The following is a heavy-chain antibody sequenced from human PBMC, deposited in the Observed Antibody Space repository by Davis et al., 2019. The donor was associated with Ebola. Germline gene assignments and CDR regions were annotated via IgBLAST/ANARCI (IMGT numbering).Heavy chain of an antibody. CDR2: ISAYNGNT. V-gene: IGHV1-18*01. J-gene: IGHJ4*02. CDR1: GYTFTSYG. CDR3: ARQHSYGYAFDY. Sequence: ASVKVSCKASGYTFTSYGISWVRQAPGQGLEWMGWISAYNGNTNYAQKLQGRVTMTTDTSISTAYMEVSRLRSDDTAVYYCARQHSYGYAFDYWGQGTLVTVSS. D-gene: IGHD5-18*01.